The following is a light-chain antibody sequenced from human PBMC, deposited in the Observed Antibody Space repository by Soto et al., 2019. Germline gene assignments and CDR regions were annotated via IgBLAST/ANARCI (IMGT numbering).Light chain of an antibody. CDR1: QSLVHSDVDTY. Sequence: DVVMTQSPLSLPVNLGEPAAISCRSTQSLVHSDVDTYLSWFHQRLGQSPRRLIFRVSKRDFGVPPRFIGSGSGTDFTLEITSVEAEDVGVYYCMQGTHWPPYTFGQGTRLEIK. CDR3: MQGTHWPPYT. J-gene: IGKJ2*01. CDR2: RVS. V-gene: IGKV2-30*02.